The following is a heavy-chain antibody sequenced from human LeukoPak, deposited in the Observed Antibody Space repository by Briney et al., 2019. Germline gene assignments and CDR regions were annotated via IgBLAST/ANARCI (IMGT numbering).Heavy chain of an antibody. D-gene: IGHD6-13*01. CDR3: AKDAAGPEY. J-gene: IGHJ4*02. CDR2: ISAGGGST. V-gene: IGHV3-23*01. Sequence: GGSLRLSCAVSGLTFSDYSMTWVRQAPGKGLFWVSGISAGGGSTYYADSVKGRFAISRDNSRNTLYLQMNSLRAEDTAVYYCAKDAAGPEYWGQGTLVTVSS. CDR1: GLTFSDYS.